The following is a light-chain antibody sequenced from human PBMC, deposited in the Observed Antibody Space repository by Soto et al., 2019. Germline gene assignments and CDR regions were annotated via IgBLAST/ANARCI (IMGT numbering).Light chain of an antibody. V-gene: IGLV1-51*02. CDR3: GTWDSSLNAYV. CDR1: SSNIGNNY. CDR2: ENN. J-gene: IGLJ1*01. Sequence: QSVLTQPPSVSAAPGQKVTISCSGSSSNIGNNYVSWYQQLPGTAPKLLIYENNKRPSGIPYRFSGFKSGTSATLGITGHQTGDEADYYCGTWDSSLNAYVFGTGTKVTVL.